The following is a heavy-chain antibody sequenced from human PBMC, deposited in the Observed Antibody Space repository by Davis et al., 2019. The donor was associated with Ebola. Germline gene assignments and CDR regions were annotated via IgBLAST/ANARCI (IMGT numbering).Heavy chain of an antibody. D-gene: IGHD1-26*01. V-gene: IGHV5-51*01. CDR2: VYPGDSDT. CDR3: ARQRGLGLPFGAFDI. Sequence: GGSLRLSCKGSGYSFTNMWIGWVRQMPGKGLEWMGIVYPGDSDTTYIPSFQGQVTISADRSISTAYLHWSSLKASDTAMYYCARQRGLGLPFGAFDIWGQGTMVTVSS. J-gene: IGHJ3*02. CDR1: GYSFTNMW.